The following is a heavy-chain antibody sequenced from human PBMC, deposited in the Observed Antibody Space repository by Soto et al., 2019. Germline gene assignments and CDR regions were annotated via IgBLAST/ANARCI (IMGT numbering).Heavy chain of an antibody. V-gene: IGHV1-8*01. D-gene: IGHD3-22*01. Sequence: ASVKVSCKASGYTFTSYDINWVRQATGQGLEWMGWMNPNSGNTGYAQKFQGRVTMTRNTSISTAYMELSSLRSEDTAVYYCARRRGSSGYYYFYYYYGMDVWGQGTTVTVS. CDR1: GYTFTSYD. CDR3: ARRRGSSGYYYFYYYYGMDV. J-gene: IGHJ6*02. CDR2: MNPNSGNT.